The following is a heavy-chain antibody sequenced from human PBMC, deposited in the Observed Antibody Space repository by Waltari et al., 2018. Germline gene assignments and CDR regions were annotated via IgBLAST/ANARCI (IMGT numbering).Heavy chain of an antibody. J-gene: IGHJ4*02. Sequence: QVQQQESGPGLVKPSETLSLTCTVSGGSISSYYWSWIRQPAGKGLEWIGRIYTSGSTNYNPSLKSRVTMSVDTSKNQFSLKLSSVTAADTAVYYCARELPYSGSYRFDYWGQGTLVTVSS. D-gene: IGHD1-26*01. CDR1: GGSISSYY. CDR3: ARELPYSGSYRFDY. CDR2: IYTSGST. V-gene: IGHV4-4*07.